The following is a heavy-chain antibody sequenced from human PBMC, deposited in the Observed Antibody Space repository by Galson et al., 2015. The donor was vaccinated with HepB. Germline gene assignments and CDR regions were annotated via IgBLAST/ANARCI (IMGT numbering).Heavy chain of an antibody. CDR1: GYTFTGYY. CDR2: INPNSGGT. D-gene: IGHD3-9*01. Sequence: SVKVSCKASGYTFTGYYMHWVRQAPGQGLEWMGWINPNSGGTNYAQKFQGWVTMTRDTSISTAYMELSRLRSDDTAVYYCARDLPYYDILTGSYYYYGMDVWGQGTTVTVSS. CDR3: ARDLPYYDILTGSYYYYGMDV. V-gene: IGHV1-2*04. J-gene: IGHJ6*02.